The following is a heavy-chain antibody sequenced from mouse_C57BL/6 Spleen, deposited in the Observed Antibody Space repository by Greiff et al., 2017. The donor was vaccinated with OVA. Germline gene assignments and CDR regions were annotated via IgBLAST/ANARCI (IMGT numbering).Heavy chain of an antibody. Sequence: QVQLQQPGAELVRPGSSVKLSCKASGYTFTSYWMHWVKQRPIQGLEWIGNIDPSDSETHYNQTFKDKATLTVDKSSSTAYMQLRSLTSEASAVYYCATEDYVYGSRLDYWGQGTTLTVSS. CDR1: GYTFTSYW. CDR2: IDPSDSET. J-gene: IGHJ2*01. D-gene: IGHD1-1*01. V-gene: IGHV1-52*01. CDR3: ATEDYVYGSRLDY.